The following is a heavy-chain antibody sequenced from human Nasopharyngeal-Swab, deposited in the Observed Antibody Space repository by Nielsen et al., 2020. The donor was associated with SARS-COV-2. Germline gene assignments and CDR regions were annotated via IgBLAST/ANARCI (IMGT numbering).Heavy chain of an antibody. CDR2: ISSDESTT. V-gene: IGHV3-74*01. J-gene: IGHJ4*02. CDR3: ARDSPWQELDY. Sequence: GESLKISCAASGFSFSIYWMHWVRQPPGKGLVWVSGISSDESTTTYADSVKGRFTISRDNTKNTLYLQMNSLRAEDTAVYYCARDSPWQELDYWGQGTLVTVFS. CDR1: GFSFSIYW. D-gene: IGHD1-1*01.